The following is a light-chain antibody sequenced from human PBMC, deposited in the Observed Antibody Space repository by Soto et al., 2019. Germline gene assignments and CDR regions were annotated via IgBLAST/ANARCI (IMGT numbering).Light chain of an antibody. Sequence: QSALTQPASVSGSPGQSITISCTGTSSDVGGYNYVAWYQQHPGKAPKLMIYDVSNRPSGVSTRFSGSRSGNTASLTIAGRQAEDGSDWYCSSYTGRSTYVVFGGGTKLTVL. V-gene: IGLV2-14*01. CDR2: DVS. CDR3: SSYTGRSTYVV. CDR1: SSDVGGYNY. J-gene: IGLJ2*01.